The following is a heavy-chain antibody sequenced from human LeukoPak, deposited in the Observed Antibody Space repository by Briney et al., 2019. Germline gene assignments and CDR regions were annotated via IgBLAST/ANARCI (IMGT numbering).Heavy chain of an antibody. CDR2: IRYDGSNK. V-gene: IGHV3-30*02. D-gene: IGHD6-19*01. CDR3: AKDVEQWLVRPALLDY. Sequence: PGGSLRLSCAASGFTFSSYGMHWVRQAPGKGLEWVAFIRYDGSNKYYADSVKGRFTISRDNSKNTLYLQMNSLRAEDTAVYYCAKDVEQWLVRPALLDYWGQGALVTVSS. CDR1: GFTFSSYG. J-gene: IGHJ4*02.